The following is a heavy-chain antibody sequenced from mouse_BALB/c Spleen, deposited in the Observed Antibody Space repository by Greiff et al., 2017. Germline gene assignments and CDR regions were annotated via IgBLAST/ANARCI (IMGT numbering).Heavy chain of an antibody. CDR1: GFTFSSYA. CDR2: ISSGGST. J-gene: IGHJ4*01. V-gene: IGHV5-6-5*01. Sequence: EVKLMESGGGLVKPGGSLKLSCAASGFTFSSYAMSWVRQTPEKRLEWVASISSGGSTYYPDSVKGRFTISRDNARNILYLQMSSLRSEDTAMYYCARGSAMDYWGQGTSVTVSS. CDR3: ARGSAMDY.